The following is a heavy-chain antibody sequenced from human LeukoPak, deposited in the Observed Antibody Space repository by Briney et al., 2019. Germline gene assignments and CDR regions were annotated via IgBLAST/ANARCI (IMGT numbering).Heavy chain of an antibody. CDR1: GYTFTGYY. V-gene: IGHV1-2*02. CDR2: INPNSGGT. CDR3: ARESPRSGYYYGDDAFDL. D-gene: IGHD3-22*01. J-gene: IGHJ3*01. Sequence: ASVKVSCKASGYTFTGYYMHWVRQAPGQGLEWMGWINPNSGGTNYAQKFQGRVTMTRDTSITTAYMELSRLRYDDTAVYYCARESPRSGYYYGDDAFDLWGQGTMVTVSS.